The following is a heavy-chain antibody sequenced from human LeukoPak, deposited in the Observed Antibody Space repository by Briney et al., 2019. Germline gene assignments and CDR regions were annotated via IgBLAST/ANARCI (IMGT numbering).Heavy chain of an antibody. Sequence: GGSLRLYCAATGFTFSDHYMSWIRQAPGKGLEWVSYTSSGTSYTNYADSVKGRFTISRDNAENSLYLQMNSLRAEDTAVYYCARFIVAAGKNYFDYWGQGTLVTVSS. V-gene: IGHV3-11*06. CDR2: TSSGTSYT. CDR1: GFTFSDHY. D-gene: IGHD6-13*01. CDR3: ARFIVAAGKNYFDY. J-gene: IGHJ4*02.